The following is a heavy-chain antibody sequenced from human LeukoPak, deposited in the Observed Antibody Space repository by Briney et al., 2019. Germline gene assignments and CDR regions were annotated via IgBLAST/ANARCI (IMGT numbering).Heavy chain of an antibody. CDR2: INHSGST. J-gene: IGHJ4*02. CDR3: ARASIVVPAAAFDY. CDR1: GGSFSGYY. Sequence: SETLSLTCAVYGGSFSGYYWSWIRQPPGNGLEWIGEINHSGSTNYNPSLKSRVTISVDTSKNQFSLKLSSVTAADTAVYYCARASIVVPAAAFDYWGQGTLVTVSS. V-gene: IGHV4-34*01. D-gene: IGHD2-2*01.